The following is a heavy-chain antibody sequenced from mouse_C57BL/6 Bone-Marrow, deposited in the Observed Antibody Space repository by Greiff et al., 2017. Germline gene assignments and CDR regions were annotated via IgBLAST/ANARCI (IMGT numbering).Heavy chain of an antibody. J-gene: IGHJ3*01. CDR3: AYGNRFAY. CDR2: IDPSDSET. D-gene: IGHD2-1*01. Sequence: VKLQQPGAELVKPGASVKLSCKASGYTFTSYWMHWVKQRPIQGLEWIGNIDPSDSETHYNQKFKDKATLTVDKSSSTAYMQLSSLTSEDSAVYYCAYGNRFAYWGQGTLVTVSA. CDR1: GYTFTSYW. V-gene: IGHV1-52*01.